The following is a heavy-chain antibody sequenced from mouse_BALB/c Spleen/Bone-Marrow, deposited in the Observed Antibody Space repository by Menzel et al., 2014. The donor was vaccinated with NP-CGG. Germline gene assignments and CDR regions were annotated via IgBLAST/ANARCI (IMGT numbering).Heavy chain of an antibody. Sequence: EVQLQQSGAELVKPGASVKLSCTASGFNIKDIYMHWVKQRPEQGLEWIGRIDPANGNTKYDPKFQGKATITADTSSNTAYLQLSSLTSEDTAVYYCARYDYGWYFSVWGAGTTVTVPS. CDR1: GFNIKDIY. J-gene: IGHJ1*01. D-gene: IGHD2-4*01. CDR3: ARYDYGWYFSV. V-gene: IGHV14-3*02. CDR2: IDPANGNT.